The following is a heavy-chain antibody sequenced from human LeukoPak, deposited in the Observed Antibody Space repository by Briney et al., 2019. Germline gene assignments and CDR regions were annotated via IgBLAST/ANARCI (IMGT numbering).Heavy chain of an antibody. D-gene: IGHD6-13*01. CDR1: GGSFSGYY. V-gene: IGHV4-34*01. J-gene: IGHJ3*02. CDR3: ARRPRRGYSKLSWAFDI. Sequence: SETLSLTCAVYGGSFSGYYWSWIRQPPGKGLEWIGEINHSGSTNYNPSLTSRVTISVDTSKDQFSLKLSSVTAADTAVYYCARRPRRGYSKLSWAFDIWDQGTMVTVSS. CDR2: INHSGST.